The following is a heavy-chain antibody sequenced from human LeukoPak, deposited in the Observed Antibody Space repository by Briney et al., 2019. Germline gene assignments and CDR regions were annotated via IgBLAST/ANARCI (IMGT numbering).Heavy chain of an antibody. D-gene: IGHD6-19*01. Sequence: PSETLSLTCTVSGGSIGSYYWSWIRQPPGKGLEWIGYIYYSGSTNYNPSLKSRVTISVDTSKNQFSLKLSSVTAADTAVYYCARGWRIAVAGIDYWGQGTLVTVSS. CDR2: IYYSGST. CDR1: GGSIGSYY. J-gene: IGHJ4*02. V-gene: IGHV4-59*01. CDR3: ARGWRIAVAGIDY.